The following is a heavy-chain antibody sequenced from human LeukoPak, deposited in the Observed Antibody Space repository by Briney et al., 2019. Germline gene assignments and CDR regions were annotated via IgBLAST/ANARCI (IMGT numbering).Heavy chain of an antibody. CDR2: INPNSGGT. CDR1: GYTFTVYY. J-gene: IGHJ4*02. CDR3: ARDHSVTRGAYYFDY. D-gene: IGHD5-24*01. V-gene: IGHV1-2*02. Sequence: ASVTVSFTASGYTFTVYYIHWVRQAPEQGLESMGWINPNSGGTNYSQKFQGRVTMTRDTSISTAYMELSRLRSDDTALYYCARDHSVTRGAYYFDYWGQGTLVTVSS.